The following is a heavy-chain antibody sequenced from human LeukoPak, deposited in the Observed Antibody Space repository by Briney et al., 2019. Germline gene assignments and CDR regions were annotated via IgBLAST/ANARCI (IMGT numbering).Heavy chain of an antibody. Sequence: PGGSLRLSCAASGLTFSSYGMHWVRQAPGKGLEWVAFIRYDGSNKYYADSVKGRFTISRENSKNTLYLQMNSLRAEDTAVYYCAKGDDSTPWYWGQGTLVTVSS. CDR1: GLTFSSYG. CDR3: AKGDDSTPWY. V-gene: IGHV3-30*02. D-gene: IGHD3-22*01. J-gene: IGHJ4*02. CDR2: IRYDGSNK.